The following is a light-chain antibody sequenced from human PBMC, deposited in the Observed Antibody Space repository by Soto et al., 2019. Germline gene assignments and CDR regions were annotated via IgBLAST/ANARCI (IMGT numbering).Light chain of an antibody. Sequence: EFVLTQSPGTLSLSPGERATLSCRASQTVRNNYLAWYQQKPGQAPRLLIYDASSRATGIPDRFSGGGSGTDFTLTISRLEPEDFAVYYCQQCNNWPLITFGQGTRLEIK. J-gene: IGKJ5*01. CDR3: QQCNNWPLIT. CDR1: QTVRNNY. V-gene: IGKV3D-20*02. CDR2: DAS.